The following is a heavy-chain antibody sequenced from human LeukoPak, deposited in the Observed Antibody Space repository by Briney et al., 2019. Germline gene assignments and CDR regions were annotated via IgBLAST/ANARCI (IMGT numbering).Heavy chain of an antibody. J-gene: IGHJ4*02. V-gene: IGHV4-34*01. CDR2: INHSGST. CDR1: GGSFSGYY. Sequence: SETLSLTCAVYGGSFSGYYWSWIRQPPGKGLEWIGEINHSGSTNYNPSLKSRVTISVDTSKNQFSLKLSSVTAADTAVYYCAFQYYYGSGSFDDYWGQGTLVTVSS. D-gene: IGHD3-10*01. CDR3: AFQYYYGSGSFDDY.